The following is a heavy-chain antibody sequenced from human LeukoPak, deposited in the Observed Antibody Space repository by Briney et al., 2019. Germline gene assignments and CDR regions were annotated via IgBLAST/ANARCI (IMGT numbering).Heavy chain of an antibody. V-gene: IGHV4-31*03. J-gene: IGHJ5*02. D-gene: IGHD1-20*01. Sequence: SETLSLTCTLSSGSITSGRFYWKWLRQHPQRGLEWIGYVSYSGSTNYNSSLKSRLTISADTSKNQFYLRLTSVTAADTAVYFCARDPRGDITGTTFDRWGQGTLVTVSS. CDR1: SGSITSGRFY. CDR2: VSYSGST. CDR3: ARDPRGDITGTTFDR.